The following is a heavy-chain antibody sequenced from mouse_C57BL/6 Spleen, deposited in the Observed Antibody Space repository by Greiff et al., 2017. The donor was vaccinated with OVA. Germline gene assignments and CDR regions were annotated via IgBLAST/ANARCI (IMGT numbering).Heavy chain of an antibody. CDR2: ISSGGSYT. Sequence: EVQRVESGGDLVKPGGSLKLSCAASGFTFSSYGMSWVRQTPDKRLEWVATISSGGSYTYYPDSVKGRFTISSDNAKNTLYLQMSSLKSEDTAMYYCARHESTTVVEGAWFAYWGQGTLVTVSA. CDR1: GFTFSSYG. V-gene: IGHV5-6*01. J-gene: IGHJ3*01. D-gene: IGHD1-1*01. CDR3: ARHESTTVVEGAWFAY.